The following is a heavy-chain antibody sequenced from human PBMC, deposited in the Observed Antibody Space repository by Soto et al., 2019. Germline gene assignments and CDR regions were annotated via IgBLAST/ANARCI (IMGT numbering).Heavy chain of an antibody. D-gene: IGHD1-7*01. V-gene: IGHV4-59*01. Sequence: PSETLSLTCTVSGGFLTRYYWSWIRQTPGKGLEWIGYIYYNGITNYNPSLKSRVTISVDTSKNQFSLKLSSVTAADTAVYYCAREGLTGTIGLYYYYGMDVWGQGTTVTVSS. CDR2: IYYNGIT. CDR1: GGFLTRYY. CDR3: AREGLTGTIGLYYYYGMDV. J-gene: IGHJ6*02.